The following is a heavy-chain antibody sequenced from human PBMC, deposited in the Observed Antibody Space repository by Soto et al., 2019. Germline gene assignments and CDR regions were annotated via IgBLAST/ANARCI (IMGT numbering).Heavy chain of an antibody. D-gene: IGHD6-6*01. V-gene: IGHV3-64*01. J-gene: IGHJ6*03. CDR1: GFTLSGYA. Sequence: EVQLAESGGGLAQPGGSLRLSCAASGFTLSGYAMDWVRQAPGKGLEYVSGISSNGVGTYYAYSVQGIVTSSRDKSKNTGYRQMGILRPEDMAVYYCARRARPDFYYMDVWGKGTTVTVSS. CDR3: ARRARPDFYYMDV. CDR2: ISSNGVGT.